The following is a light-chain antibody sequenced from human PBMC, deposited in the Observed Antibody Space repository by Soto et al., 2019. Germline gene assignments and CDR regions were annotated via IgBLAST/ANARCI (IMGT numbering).Light chain of an antibody. CDR3: QQSYSTPT. CDR1: QSISSY. V-gene: IGKV1-39*01. CDR2: AAS. Sequence: DIQMTQSPSSLSASVGDRVTITCRASQSISSYLNWYQQKPGKDPKLLIYAASSLQSGVPSRFSGNGSWTDFTLTISSLQPEDFATYYCQQSYSTPTFGQGTKLEIK. J-gene: IGKJ2*01.